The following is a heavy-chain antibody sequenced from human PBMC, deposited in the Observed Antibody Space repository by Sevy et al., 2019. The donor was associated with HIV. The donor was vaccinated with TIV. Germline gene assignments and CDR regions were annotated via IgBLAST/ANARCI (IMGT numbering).Heavy chain of an antibody. D-gene: IGHD1-1*01. Sequence: GGSLRLSCAASGFTFSRYSMHWVRQAPGKGLEWVATISFDASNNQYADSVKGRFTISRDNFQNSLFLQMNSLRPEDTAVYYCALERLSSDVAEYFQNWGQGTLVTVSS. J-gene: IGHJ1*01. CDR2: ISFDASNN. V-gene: IGHV3-30*04. CDR3: ALERLSSDVAEYFQN. CDR1: GFTFSRYS.